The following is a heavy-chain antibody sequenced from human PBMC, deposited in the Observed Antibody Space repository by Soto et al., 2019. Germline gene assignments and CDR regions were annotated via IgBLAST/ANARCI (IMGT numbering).Heavy chain of an antibody. J-gene: IGHJ1*01. Sequence: PVAALKISYEGSGYSFTSYWFARVRQMTGKGLEWMGIIYPGDSDTRYSPSFQGQVTISADKSISTAYLQWSSLKASDTAMYYCARHACSGGSCYRATGFQHWGQGTLVTVSS. V-gene: IGHV5-51*01. CDR2: IYPGDSDT. CDR1: GYSFTSYW. CDR3: ARHACSGGSCYRATGFQH. D-gene: IGHD2-15*01.